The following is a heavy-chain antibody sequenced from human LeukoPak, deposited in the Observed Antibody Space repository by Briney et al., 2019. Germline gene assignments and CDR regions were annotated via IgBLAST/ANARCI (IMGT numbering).Heavy chain of an antibody. CDR1: GYIFTNYG. CDR2: SSAYSGNT. Sequence: ASVKVSCKASGYIFTNYGIIWVRQAPGQGREWMGWSSAYSGNTNSAQKFRGRVTLTTDTSTSTAYMELRSLKSDDTAVYYCARPRSPYYESSGYSPPYYFDSWGQGTLVTVSS. J-gene: IGHJ4*02. D-gene: IGHD3-22*01. CDR3: ARPRSPYYESSGYSPPYYFDS. V-gene: IGHV1-18*01.